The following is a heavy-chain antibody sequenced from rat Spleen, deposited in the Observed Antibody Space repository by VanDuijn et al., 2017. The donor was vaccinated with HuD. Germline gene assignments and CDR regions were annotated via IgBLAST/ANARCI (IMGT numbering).Heavy chain of an antibody. CDR3: ARRHYGYTDYFDY. D-gene: IGHD1-9*01. J-gene: IGHJ2*01. CDR1: GFTFSTFP. V-gene: IGHV5-25*01. CDR2: ISSGGGDT. Sequence: EVQLVESDGGLVQPGRSLKLSCAASGFTFSTFPMAWVRQAPKMGLEWVASISSGGGDTYYPDSVKGRFTISRDNAKSTLSLQMDSLRSEDTATYYCARRHYGYTDYFDYWGQGVMVTVSS.